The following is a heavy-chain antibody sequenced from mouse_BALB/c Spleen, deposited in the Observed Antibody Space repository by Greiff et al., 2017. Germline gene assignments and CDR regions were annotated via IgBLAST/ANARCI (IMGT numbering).Heavy chain of an antibody. J-gene: IGHJ4*01. CDR3: ARGITRGDAMDY. D-gene: IGHD2-4*01. Sequence: QVQLKESAAELARPGASVKMSCKASGYTFTSYTMHWVKQMPGQGLEWIGYINPSSGYTEYNQKFKDKTTLTADKSSSTAYMQLSSLTSEDSAVYYWARGITRGDAMDYGGQGTSVTVSS. CDR1: GYTFTSYT. CDR2: INPSSGYT. V-gene: IGHV1-4*02.